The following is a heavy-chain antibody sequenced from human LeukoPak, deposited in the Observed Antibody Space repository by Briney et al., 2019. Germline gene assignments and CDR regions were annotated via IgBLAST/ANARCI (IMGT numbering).Heavy chain of an antibody. CDR2: INHSGSA. D-gene: IGHD3-3*01. CDR1: GGSISSYY. V-gene: IGHV4-34*01. Sequence: SETLSLTCTVSGGSISSYYWSWIRQPPGKGLEWIGEINHSGSANYNPSLKSRVTLSIDKPKNQFSLNVNSVTAADTAVYYCARARRDSGYYKVDYWGQGTLVTVSS. CDR3: ARARRDSGYYKVDY. J-gene: IGHJ4*02.